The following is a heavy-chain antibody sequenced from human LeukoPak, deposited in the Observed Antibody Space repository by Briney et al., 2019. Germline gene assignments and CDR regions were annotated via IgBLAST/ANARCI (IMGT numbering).Heavy chain of an antibody. J-gene: IGHJ6*02. V-gene: IGHV1-18*01. Sequence: ASVKVSCKASGGTFSSYAISWVRQAPGQGLEWMGWISAYNGNTNYAQKLQGRVTMTTDTSTSTAYMELRSLRSDDTAVYYCARDGPRVEWLVQGYYYYGMDVWGQGTTVTVSS. CDR3: ARDGPRVEWLVQGYYYYGMDV. CDR1: GGTFSSYA. D-gene: IGHD6-19*01. CDR2: ISAYNGNT.